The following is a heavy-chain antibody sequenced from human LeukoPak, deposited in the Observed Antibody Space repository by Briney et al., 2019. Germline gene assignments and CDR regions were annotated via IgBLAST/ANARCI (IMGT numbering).Heavy chain of an antibody. CDR1: GGTFSSYA. V-gene: IGHV1-69*01. Sequence: ASVKVSCKASGGTFSSYAISWVRQAPGQGLEWMEGIIPIFGTANYAQKFQGRVTITADESTSTAYMELSSLRSEDTAVYYCARCLLELRPPYYYYGMDVWGQGTTVTVSS. CDR3: ARCLLELRPPYYYYGMDV. J-gene: IGHJ6*02. D-gene: IGHD1-7*01. CDR2: IIPIFGTA.